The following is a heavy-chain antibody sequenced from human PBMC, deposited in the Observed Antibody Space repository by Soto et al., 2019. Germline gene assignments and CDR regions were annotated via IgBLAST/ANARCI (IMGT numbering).Heavy chain of an antibody. CDR2: IYYSGST. CDR1: GGSVSSGSYY. Sequence: SETLSLTCTVSGGSVSSGSYYWSWIRQPPGKGLEWIGYIYYSGSTNYNPSLKSRVTISVDTSKNQFSLKLSSVTAADTAVYYCARDRLVITFGGVITYFDYWGQGTLVTVSS. J-gene: IGHJ4*02. V-gene: IGHV4-61*01. CDR3: ARDRLVITFGGVITYFDY. D-gene: IGHD3-16*02.